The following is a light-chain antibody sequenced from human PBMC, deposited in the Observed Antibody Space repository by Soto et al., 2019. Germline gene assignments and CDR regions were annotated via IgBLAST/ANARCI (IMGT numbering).Light chain of an antibody. Sequence: EIVMTQSPATLSVSPGERATLSCRANQSISSNLAWYQQKPGQAPRLLIYGAATRATGIPARFSGSGSGTDFTLTISGLQSEDFAVYYCQMYNNWLATFGGGPKV. V-gene: IGKV3-15*01. CDR3: QMYNNWLAT. J-gene: IGKJ4*01. CDR2: GAA. CDR1: QSISSN.